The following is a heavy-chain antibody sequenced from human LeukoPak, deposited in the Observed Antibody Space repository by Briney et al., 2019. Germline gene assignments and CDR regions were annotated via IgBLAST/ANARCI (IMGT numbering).Heavy chain of an antibody. CDR3: ARDIRTYSNYYYYYGMDV. Sequence: GGSLRLSCAASGFTFSSYWMSWVRQAPGKGLEWVANIKQDGSENDYVDSVKGRFTISRDNAKNSLYLQMNSLRAGDTAVYYCARDIRTYSNYYYYYGMDVWGQGTTVTVSS. J-gene: IGHJ6*02. CDR1: GFTFSSYW. CDR2: IKQDGSEN. V-gene: IGHV3-7*01. D-gene: IGHD2-15*01.